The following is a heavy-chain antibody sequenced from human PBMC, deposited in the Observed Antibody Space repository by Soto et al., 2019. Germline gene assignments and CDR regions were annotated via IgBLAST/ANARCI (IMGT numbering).Heavy chain of an antibody. V-gene: IGHV3-15*01. CDR2: IKSRADDGTA. J-gene: IGHJ4*02. CDR1: GFTFTNIW. Sequence: EVQLVESGGGLVKPGGSLRLSCAASGFTFTNIWMTWVRQAPGKGLEWVGHIKSRADDGTADYAAPLKGRFTISRDDSKNMVYLRMNSLKTEDTAVYFCATEGIASRPPFDYWGQGTLVTVSS. D-gene: IGHD6-13*01. CDR3: ATEGIASRPPFDY.